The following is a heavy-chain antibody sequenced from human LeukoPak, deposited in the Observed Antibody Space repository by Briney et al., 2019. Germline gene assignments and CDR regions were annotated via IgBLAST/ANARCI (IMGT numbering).Heavy chain of an antibody. V-gene: IGHV4-39*01. D-gene: IGHD2-15*01. J-gene: IGHJ4*02. Sequence: SETLSLTCTVSSGSINSRSYYWGSIRQPPGKGLQWIGSIYYTGSAYQNPSLKSRVTISVDTSKNQFSLKLTSVTAADTAVYYCARGGAVVVVATNQGPFDSWGQGTLVTVSS. CDR1: SGSINSRSYY. CDR2: IYYTGSA. CDR3: ARGGAVVVVATNQGPFDS.